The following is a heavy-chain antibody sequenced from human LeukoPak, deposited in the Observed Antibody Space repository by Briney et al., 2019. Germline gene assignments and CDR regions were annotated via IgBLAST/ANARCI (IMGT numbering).Heavy chain of an antibody. J-gene: IGHJ4*02. Sequence: ASVKVSCKASGGTFSSYAISWVRQAPGQELEWMGRIIPIFGIANYAQKFQGRVTITADKSTSTAYMELSSLRSEDTAVYYCAQNNGLRLGELSFPYWGQGTLVTVSS. V-gene: IGHV1-69*04. CDR3: AQNNGLRLGELSFPY. D-gene: IGHD3-16*02. CDR1: GGTFSSYA. CDR2: IIPIFGIA.